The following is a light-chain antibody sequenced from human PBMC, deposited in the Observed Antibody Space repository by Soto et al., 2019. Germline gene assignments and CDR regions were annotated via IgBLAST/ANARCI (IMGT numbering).Light chain of an antibody. CDR3: QQANSFPLT. Sequence: DLQMTQSPSSVSASVGDRVTITCRASQGISTLLAWYHQKPGKAPNLLIHTASSLQSGVPSRFSGSGSGTDFTLTISSLQPEDFATYYCQQANSFPLTFGGGTKVEIK. CDR1: QGISTL. CDR2: TAS. V-gene: IGKV1-12*01. J-gene: IGKJ4*01.